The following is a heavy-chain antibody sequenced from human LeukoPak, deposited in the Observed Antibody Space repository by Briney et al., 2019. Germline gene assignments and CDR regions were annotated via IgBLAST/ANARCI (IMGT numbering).Heavy chain of an antibody. CDR3: AKAHYDTSDLADY. Sequence: GSLVLSCAASGFPFSSYGMHWVRPAPGKGLEWVAVISYDGSNKYYADSVKGRFTISRDNSKNTLYLQMNSLRAEDTAVYYCAKAHYDTSDLADYWGQGTLVTVSS. D-gene: IGHD3-22*01. V-gene: IGHV3-30*18. J-gene: IGHJ4*02. CDR2: ISYDGSNK. CDR1: GFPFSSYG.